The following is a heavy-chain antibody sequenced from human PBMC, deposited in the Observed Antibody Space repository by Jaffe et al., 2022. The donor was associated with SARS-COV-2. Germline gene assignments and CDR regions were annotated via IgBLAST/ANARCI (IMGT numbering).Heavy chain of an antibody. CDR2: ISYDGSEK. CDR1: GFIFSSYG. D-gene: IGHD6-19*01. J-gene: IGHJ6*02. Sequence: QVQLVESGGGVVQPGRSLRLSCAASGFIFSSYGTHWVRQAPGKGLEWVAVISYDGSEKYYADSVKGRFTISRDNSKNTLYLQMNSLRPEDTAVYYCAKDLGRGWAEPYYYYGMDVWGQGTTVTVSS. V-gene: IGHV3-30*18. CDR3: AKDLGRGWAEPYYYYGMDV.